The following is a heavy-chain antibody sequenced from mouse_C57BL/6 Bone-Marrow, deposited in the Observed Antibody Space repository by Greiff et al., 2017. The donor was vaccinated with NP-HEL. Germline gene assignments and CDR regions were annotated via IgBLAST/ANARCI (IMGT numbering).Heavy chain of an antibody. CDR2: IDPENGDT. Sequence: VQLQQSGAELVRPGASVKLSCTVSGFNIKDDYMHWVKLRPEQGLEWIGWIDPENGDTEYASKFQGKATITADTSSNTAYLQLSSLTSEDTAVYYCTTGGSSPYAMDYWGQGTSVTVSS. CDR1: GFNIKDDY. D-gene: IGHD1-1*01. V-gene: IGHV14-4*01. CDR3: TTGGSSPYAMDY. J-gene: IGHJ4*01.